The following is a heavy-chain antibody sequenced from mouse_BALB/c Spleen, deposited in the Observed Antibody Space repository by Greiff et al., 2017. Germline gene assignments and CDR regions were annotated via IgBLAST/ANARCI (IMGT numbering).Heavy chain of an antibody. CDR3: APYYYGSRDY. CDR1: GISITTGNYR. J-gene: IGHJ2*01. V-gene: IGHV3-5*02. CDR2: IYYSGTI. Sequence: ESGPGLVKPSQTVSLTCTVTGISITTGNYRWSWIRQFPGNKLEWIGYIYYSGTITYNPSLTSRTTITRDTSKNQFFLDMNSLTAEDTATYYCAPYYYGSRDYWGQGTTLTVSS. D-gene: IGHD1-1*01.